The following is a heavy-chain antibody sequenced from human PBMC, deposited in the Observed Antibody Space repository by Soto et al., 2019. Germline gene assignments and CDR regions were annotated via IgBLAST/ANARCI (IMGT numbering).Heavy chain of an antibody. CDR2: ISGSTI. CDR1: GFAFSNYA. D-gene: IGHD3-10*01. V-gene: IGHV3-21*04. J-gene: IGHJ6*03. CDR3: ARDIKERHYGSRSYYRGRYHYYYMEA. Sequence: GGFLRLSCATSGFAFSNYAMNWVRQAPGEGLEWVSAISGSTIYYADSVKGRFTISRDNAKNSLYLQLNSLRAADTAVYYCARDIKERHYGSRSYYRGRYHYYYMEAWGTGTTVTVSS.